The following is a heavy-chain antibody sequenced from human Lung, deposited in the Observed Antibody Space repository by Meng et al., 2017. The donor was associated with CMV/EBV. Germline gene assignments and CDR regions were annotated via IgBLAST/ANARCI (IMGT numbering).Heavy chain of an antibody. J-gene: IGHJ5*02. CDR2: LRHDGSGE. CDR3: AKSPPRMITSGGLIATT. Sequence: SCXASGTSFSTYAMNWVRQAPGKGLEWVAFLRHDGSGEHYADSVKGRFTISRDTSKETLYLQMNSLRAEDTAVYYCAKSPPRMITSGGLIATTWDQGXLVTVSS. V-gene: IGHV3-30*02. CDR1: GTSFSTYA. D-gene: IGHD3-16*02.